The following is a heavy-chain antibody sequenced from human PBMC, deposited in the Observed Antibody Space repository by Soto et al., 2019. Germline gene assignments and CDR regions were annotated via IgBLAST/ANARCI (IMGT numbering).Heavy chain of an antibody. Sequence: FRPTLVNPTQTLTLTCTFSGFSLSSKGMRVSWIRQPPGKALEWLARIDWDDDKFYRPSLRTRLAISKGTSKNQVFLTMTNVDPIDTATSYCSRSPGGFTVTTYFLDYWREGALGTV. D-gene: IGHD4-17*01. CDR2: IDWDDDK. CDR3: SRSPGGFTVTTYFLDY. CDR1: GFSLSSKGMR. V-gene: IGHV2-70*04. J-gene: IGHJ4*02.